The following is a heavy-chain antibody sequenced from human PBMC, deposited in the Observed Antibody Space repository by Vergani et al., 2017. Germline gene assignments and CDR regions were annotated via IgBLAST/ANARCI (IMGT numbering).Heavy chain of an antibody. D-gene: IGHD3-10*01. J-gene: IGHJ3*02. CDR2: IYTSGST. CDR3: ARDRALPRNRNYYGSGSYYNDDAFDI. Sequence: QVQLQESGPGLVKPSETLSLTCTVSGGSISSYYWSWIRQPAGKGLEWIGRIYTSGSTNYNPSLKSRVTISVDTSKNQFSLKLSSVTAADTAVYYCARDRALPRNRNYYGSGSYYNDDAFDIWGQGTMVTVSS. V-gene: IGHV4-4*07. CDR1: GGSISSYY.